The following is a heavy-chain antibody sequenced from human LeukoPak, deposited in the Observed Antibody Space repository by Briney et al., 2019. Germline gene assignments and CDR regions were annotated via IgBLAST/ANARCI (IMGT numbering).Heavy chain of an antibody. CDR2: IYTSGST. CDR3: VKSNSRYQPWTLDI. J-gene: IGHJ3*02. CDR1: GGSISSGSYY. Sequence: SQTLSLTCTVSGGSISSGSYYWSWIRQPAGKGLEWIGRIYTSGSTNYNPSLKSRVTISVDTSKNQFSLKLSSVTAADTAVYYCVKSNSRYQPWTLDIWGRGTMVTVSS. D-gene: IGHD2-2*01. V-gene: IGHV4-61*02.